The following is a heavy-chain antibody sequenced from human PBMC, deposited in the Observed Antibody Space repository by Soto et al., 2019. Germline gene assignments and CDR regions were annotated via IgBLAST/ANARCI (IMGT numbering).Heavy chain of an antibody. V-gene: IGHV3-23*01. D-gene: IGHD4-17*01. Sequence: GGSLRLSCAASGFTFSSYAMSWVRQAPGKGLEWVSAISGSGGSTYYADSVKGRFTISRDNSKNTLYLQMNSLRAEDTAVYYCAKVPTVTTPYYYYYGMDVWGQGTTVTVS. CDR3: AKVPTVTTPYYYYYGMDV. CDR2: ISGSGGST. CDR1: GFTFSSYA. J-gene: IGHJ6*02.